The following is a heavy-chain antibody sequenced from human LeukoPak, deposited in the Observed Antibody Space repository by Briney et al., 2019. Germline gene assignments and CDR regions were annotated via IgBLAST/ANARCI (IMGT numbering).Heavy chain of an antibody. J-gene: IGHJ4*02. CDR3: AKARYYDSSGYYPFDY. CDR2: VSGSGGAT. CDR1: GFTFSNYA. D-gene: IGHD3-22*01. Sequence: GGSLRLSCAASGFTFSNYAMSWVRQAPGKGLEWVSGVSGSGGATYYADSVKGRFTISRDNSKNTLYLQMNSLRAEDTAVYYCAKARYYDSSGYYPFDYWGQGTLVTVSS. V-gene: IGHV3-23*01.